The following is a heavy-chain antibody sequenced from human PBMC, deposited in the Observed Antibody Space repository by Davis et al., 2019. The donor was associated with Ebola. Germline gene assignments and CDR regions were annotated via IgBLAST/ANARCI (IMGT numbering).Heavy chain of an antibody. J-gene: IGHJ4*02. D-gene: IGHD6-19*01. CDR3: ARGSFGYNSCWYADY. V-gene: IGHV1-3*01. CDR1: GFTLTKYA. CDR2: VHGGNGNT. Sequence: ASVKVSCKASGFTLTKYAIHWVRQAPGQRLEWMGWVHGGNGNTKYSQRFQGRVTITKDTSASTVYLDLTSLRSEDTAVFYCARGSFGYNSCWYADYWGPGSLVTVSS.